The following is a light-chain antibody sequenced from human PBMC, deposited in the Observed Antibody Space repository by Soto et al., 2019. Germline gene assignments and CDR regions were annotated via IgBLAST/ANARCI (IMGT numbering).Light chain of an antibody. CDR1: QSVSSSY. CDR3: QQRSNWPPS. CDR2: DAS. J-gene: IGKJ5*01. V-gene: IGKV3D-20*02. Sequence: EIVLTQSPGTLSLSPGERSTRSCRASQSVSSSYLAWYQQKPGQAPRLLIYDASNRATGIPARFSGSGSGTDFTLTISSLEPEDFAVYYCQQRSNWPPSFGQGTRLEIK.